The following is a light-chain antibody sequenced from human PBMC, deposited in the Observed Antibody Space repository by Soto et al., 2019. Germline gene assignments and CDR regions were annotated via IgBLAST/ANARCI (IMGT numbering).Light chain of an antibody. CDR1: QDIKKF. Sequence: DLQMTQSPSSLSASLGDSVTITCRASQDIKKFLAWYQQRPGEVTKVLIYAASSLRPGVPTRFSGNGSGTDFTFTINSLQPEDVATYYCQKYDRAPATFGQGTKVDVK. CDR3: QKYDRAPAT. V-gene: IGKV1-27*01. CDR2: AAS. J-gene: IGKJ1*01.